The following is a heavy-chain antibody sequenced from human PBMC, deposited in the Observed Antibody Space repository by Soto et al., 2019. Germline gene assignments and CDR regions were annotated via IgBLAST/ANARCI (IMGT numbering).Heavy chain of an antibody. CDR3: AGGASGSYYNGDYYYGMDV. J-gene: IGHJ6*02. CDR1: GGPFSGYY. D-gene: IGHD3-10*01. V-gene: IGHV4-34*01. CDR2: INHSGST. Sequence: SETLSLTCAVYGGPFSGYYWSWIRQPPGKGLEWIGEINHSGSTNYNPSLKSRVTISVDTSKNQFSLKLSSVTAADTAVYYCAGGASGSYYNGDYYYGMDVWGQGTTVTVSS.